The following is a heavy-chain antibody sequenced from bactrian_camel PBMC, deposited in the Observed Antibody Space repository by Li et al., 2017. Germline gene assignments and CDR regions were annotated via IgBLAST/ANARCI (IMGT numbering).Heavy chain of an antibody. CDR2: LYAGGGST. V-gene: IGHV3S1*01. Sequence: VESGGGSVQAGGSLRLSCVASQLSYSDSCMGWFRQAPGGARERVAVLYAGGGSTYYADSVKGRFTISIDNAKNTLYLQMNSLRADDSAMYYCAAGLFADFGLGLGTQVTVS. CDR1: QLSYSDSC. D-gene: IGHD5*01. J-gene: IGHJ4*01.